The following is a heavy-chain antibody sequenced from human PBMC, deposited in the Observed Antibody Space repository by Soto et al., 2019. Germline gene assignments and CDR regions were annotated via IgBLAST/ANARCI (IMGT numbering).Heavy chain of an antibody. CDR3: ARRYPDYIWGSYRYRGLYYFDY. CDR1: GYSFTSYW. J-gene: IGHJ4*02. V-gene: IGHV5-51*01. D-gene: IGHD3-16*02. Sequence: GESLKISCKGSGYSFTSYWIGWVRQMPGKGLEWMGIIYPGDSDTRYSPSFQGQVTISADKSISTAYLQWSSLKASDTAMYYCARRYPDYIWGSYRYRGLYYFDYWGQGTLVTVSS. CDR2: IYPGDSDT.